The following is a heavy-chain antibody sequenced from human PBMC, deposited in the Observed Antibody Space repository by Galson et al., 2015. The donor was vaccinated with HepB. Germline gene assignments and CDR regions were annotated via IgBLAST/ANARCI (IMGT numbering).Heavy chain of an antibody. CDR1: GFTFSSYA. V-gene: IGHV3-30-3*01. J-gene: IGHJ5*02. CDR3: AGGDRSSTSWWVDP. Sequence: SLRLSCAASGFTFSSYAMHWVRQAPGKGLEWVAVISYDGSNKYYADSVKGRFTISRDNSKNTLYLQMNSLRAEDTAVYYCAGGDRSSTSWWVDPWGQGTLVTVSS. CDR2: ISYDGSNK. D-gene: IGHD2-2*01.